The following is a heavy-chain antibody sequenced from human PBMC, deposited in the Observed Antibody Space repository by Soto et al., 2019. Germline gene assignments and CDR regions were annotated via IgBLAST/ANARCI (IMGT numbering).Heavy chain of an antibody. CDR1: GFTFSDYV. D-gene: IGHD2-15*01. Sequence: GGSLRLSCAASGFTFSDYVMTWVRQTPGKGLEWVSSVSGTASTSHYADSVKGRFTVSRDNSKNMLFLQMNGLRVDDTAVYFCAKGVRVARTSYFDNWGQGTLVTVSS. CDR3: AKGVRVARTSYFDN. J-gene: IGHJ4*02. CDR2: VSGTASTS. V-gene: IGHV3-23*01.